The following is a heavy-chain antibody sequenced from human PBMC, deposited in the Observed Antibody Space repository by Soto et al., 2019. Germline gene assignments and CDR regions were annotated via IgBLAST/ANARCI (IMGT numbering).Heavy chain of an antibody. D-gene: IGHD5-12*01. CDR3: PRGMGYSGLGWFDP. J-gene: IGHJ5*02. CDR2: IYYSGST. V-gene: IGHV4-31*03. CDR1: GGSISSGGYY. Sequence: SETLSLTCTVSGGSISSGGYYWSWIRQHPGKGLEWIGYIYYSGSTYYNPSLKSRVTVSVDTSKNQFSLKLSSVTAADTAVYYCPRGMGYSGLGWFDPWGQGTLVTVSS.